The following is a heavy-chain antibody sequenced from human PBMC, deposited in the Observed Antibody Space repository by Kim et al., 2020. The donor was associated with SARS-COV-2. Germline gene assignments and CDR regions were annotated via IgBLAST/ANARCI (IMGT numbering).Heavy chain of an antibody. V-gene: IGHV1-69*13. CDR1: GGTFSSYA. J-gene: IGHJ4*02. CDR2: IIPIFGTA. Sequence: SVKVSCKASGGTFSSYAISWVRQAPGQGLEWMGGIIPIFGTANYAQKFQGRVTITADESTSTAYMELSSLRSEDTAVYYCNLYSGYDRGFDYWGQGTLVTVSS. D-gene: IGHD5-12*01. CDR3: NLYSGYDRGFDY.